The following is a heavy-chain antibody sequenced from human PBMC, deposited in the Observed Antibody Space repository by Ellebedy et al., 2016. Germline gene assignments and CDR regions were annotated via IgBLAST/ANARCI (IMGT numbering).Heavy chain of an antibody. V-gene: IGHV3-74*01. J-gene: IGHJ2*01. CDR3: ARDADCSSSNCYIEGYFDL. D-gene: IGHD2-2*02. CDR2: INSDGSST. CDR1: GFSLSSYW. Sequence: GGSLRLXXAASGFSLSSYWMHWVRQAPGKGLVWVSRINSDGSSTSYADSVTGRFTISRDNAENTLYLQMNSLRVEDTAVYYCARDADCSSSNCYIEGYFDLWGRGTLVTVSS.